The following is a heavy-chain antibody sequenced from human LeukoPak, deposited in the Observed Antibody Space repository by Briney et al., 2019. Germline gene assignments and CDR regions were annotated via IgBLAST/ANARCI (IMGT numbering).Heavy chain of an antibody. V-gene: IGHV5-51*01. CDR3: ARAGTSNYRFFDP. J-gene: IGHJ5*02. D-gene: IGHD4-11*01. CDR1: GYSFTNYW. CDR2: IYPSDSDI. Sequence: GGALQIFCKASGYSFTNYWIGGVRQVPGKGLEWMGIIYPSDSDIRYSPSFQGQVTISADKSINPAYLQWSSLKASDPAIYYCARAGTSNYRFFDPWRQGTLVTVSS.